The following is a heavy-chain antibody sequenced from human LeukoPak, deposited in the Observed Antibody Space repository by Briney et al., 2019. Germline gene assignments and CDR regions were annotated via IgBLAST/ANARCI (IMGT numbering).Heavy chain of an antibody. CDR3: ARSREITMVWGVIKPFDY. Sequence: ASVTVSFTASGYTFTIYGISWVRQAPGQGLEWMGWISAYNGNTNYAQKLQGRVTMTTDTSTSTAYMELRSLRSDDTAVYYCARSREITMVWGVIKPFDYWGQGTLVTVSS. V-gene: IGHV1-18*01. CDR2: ISAYNGNT. D-gene: IGHD3-10*01. CDR1: GYTFTIYG. J-gene: IGHJ4*02.